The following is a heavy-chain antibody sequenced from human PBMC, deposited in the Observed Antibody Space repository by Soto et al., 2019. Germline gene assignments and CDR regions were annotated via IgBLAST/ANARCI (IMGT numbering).Heavy chain of an antibody. CDR3: AKDSWAIFGVPAGEYYAMDV. CDR1: GFTFEDYA. Sequence: GGSLRLSCVASGFTFEDYAMSWVRQAPGKGLEWVSAISGSGGTTYYSDSVKGRFTISRDNSKNTVYLQMDDLRVEDAAEYFCAKDSWAIFGVPAGEYYAMDVWGQGTTVTVSS. D-gene: IGHD3-3*01. CDR2: ISGSGGTT. V-gene: IGHV3-23*01. J-gene: IGHJ6*02.